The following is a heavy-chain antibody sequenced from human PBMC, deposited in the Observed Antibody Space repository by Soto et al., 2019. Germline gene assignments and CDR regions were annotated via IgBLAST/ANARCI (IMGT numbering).Heavy chain of an antibody. J-gene: IGHJ4*02. D-gene: IGHD2-8*02. Sequence: ASETLSLTCTVSGGSISSFYWSWIRQPPGKGLEWIGYIYYSGSTNYNPSLKSRVTISVDTSKNQFSLKLSSVTAADTAVYYCAKIALVGSFGFELARDYWGQGFLVTVSS. CDR2: IYYSGST. CDR3: AKIALVGSFGFELARDY. CDR1: GGSISSFY. V-gene: IGHV4-59*01.